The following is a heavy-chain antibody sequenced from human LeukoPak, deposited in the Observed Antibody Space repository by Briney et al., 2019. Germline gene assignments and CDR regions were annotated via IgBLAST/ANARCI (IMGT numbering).Heavy chain of an antibody. Sequence: PGGSLRLSCAASRFTFSSYAMSWVRQAPGKGLEWVAFIRYDGSNKYYADSVKGRFTISRDNSKNTLYLQMNSLRAEDTAVYYCAKRLAAAGNLVDYWGQGTLVTVSS. V-gene: IGHV3-30*02. CDR2: IRYDGSNK. D-gene: IGHD6-13*01. CDR1: RFTFSSYA. J-gene: IGHJ4*02. CDR3: AKRLAAAGNLVDY.